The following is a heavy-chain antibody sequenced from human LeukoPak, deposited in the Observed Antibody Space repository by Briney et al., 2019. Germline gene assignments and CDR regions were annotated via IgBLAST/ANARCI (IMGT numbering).Heavy chain of an antibody. Sequence: PSETLSLTCAVYGGSFSDYYWSWIRQPPGQGLEWIGKINHGGGNNYNPSLKSRVTVSVDTSKNQFSLHLTSVTAADTAVYYCARGRGYCTSASCQSELDPWGQGTLVTVSS. CDR2: INHGGGN. CDR3: ARGRGYCTSASCQSELDP. J-gene: IGHJ5*02. V-gene: IGHV4-34*01. CDR1: GGSFSDYY. D-gene: IGHD2-2*01.